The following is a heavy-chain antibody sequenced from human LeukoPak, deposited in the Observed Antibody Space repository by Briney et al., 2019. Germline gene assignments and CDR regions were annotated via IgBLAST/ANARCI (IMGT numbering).Heavy chain of an antibody. CDR2: IYYSGST. CDR3: AREGDIAFDY. J-gene: IGHJ4*02. CDR1: GGSISSGGYY. Sequence: PSETLSLTCTVSGGSISSGGYYWSWIRQHPGQGLVWIGYIYYSGSTYYNPSLKSRVTISLDTSKNQFSLKLSSVTAADTAVYYCAREGDIAFDYWGQGTLVTVSS. D-gene: IGHD5-12*01. V-gene: IGHV4-31*03.